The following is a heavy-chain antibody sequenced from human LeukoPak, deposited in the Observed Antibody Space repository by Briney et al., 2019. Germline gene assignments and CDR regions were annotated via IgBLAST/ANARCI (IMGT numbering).Heavy chain of an antibody. J-gene: IGHJ5*02. CDR1: GYTFSEHF. CDR2: VNPHSGGT. D-gene: IGHD2/OR15-2a*01. Sequence: GASVKVSCKASGYTFSEHFIHWVRQAPGQGLEWMGWVNPHSGGTNYARKFLGRVTMTRDTSITTVYMEVTGLKTDDTAVYFCARGTYFNSGCESWGQGTLVTVSS. CDR3: ARGTYFNSGCES. V-gene: IGHV1-2*02.